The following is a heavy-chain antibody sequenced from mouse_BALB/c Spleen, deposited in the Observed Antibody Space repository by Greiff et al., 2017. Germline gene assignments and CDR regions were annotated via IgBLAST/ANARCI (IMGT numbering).Heavy chain of an antibody. CDR3: VRDIAY. CDR1: GFSLTSYD. Sequence: QVQLKESGPGLVAPSQSLSITCTVSGFSLTSYDISWIRQPPGKGLEWLGVIWTGGGTNYNSAFMSRLSISKVNSKSQVFLKMNSLQTDDTAIYYCVRDIAYWGQGTLVTVSA. CDR2: IWTGGGT. J-gene: IGHJ3*01. V-gene: IGHV2-9-2*01.